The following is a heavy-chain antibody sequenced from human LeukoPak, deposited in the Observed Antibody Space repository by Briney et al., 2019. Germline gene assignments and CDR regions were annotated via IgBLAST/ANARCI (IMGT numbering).Heavy chain of an antibody. CDR1: GGSISSYY. J-gene: IGHJ6*02. Sequence: SETLSLTCTVSGGSISSYYWSWIRQPPGKGLEWIGYIYYSGSTNYNPSLKSRVTISVDTSKNQFSLKLSSVTAADTAVYYCATTVTTYYYYGMDVWGQGTTVTVSS. CDR3: ATTVTTYYYYGMDV. CDR2: IYYSGST. V-gene: IGHV4-59*08. D-gene: IGHD4-17*01.